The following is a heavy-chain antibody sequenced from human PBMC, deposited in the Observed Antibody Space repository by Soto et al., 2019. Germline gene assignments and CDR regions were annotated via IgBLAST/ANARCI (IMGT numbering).Heavy chain of an antibody. V-gene: IGHV3-30-3*01. Sequence: GGSLRLSCAASGFTFSSYAMHWVRQAPGKGLEWVAVISYDGSNKYYADSVKGRFTISRDNSKNTLYLQMNSLRAEDTAVYYCANSQDTAMVLFDYWGQGTLVTVSS. CDR1: GFTFSSYA. D-gene: IGHD5-18*01. CDR3: ANSQDTAMVLFDY. CDR2: ISYDGSNK. J-gene: IGHJ4*02.